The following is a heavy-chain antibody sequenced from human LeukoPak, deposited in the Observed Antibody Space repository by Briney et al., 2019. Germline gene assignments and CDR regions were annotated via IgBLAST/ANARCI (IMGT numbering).Heavy chain of an antibody. D-gene: IGHD6-6*01. Sequence: SEILPLTCSVSGGSVSNYYWSWIRQPPGKGLEWIGYVYYTGSTNYNPSLKSRVTMFEDKSKNQFSLRLYSVTVADAAVYYCARHFAYSSSSYFDYWGQGSLVTVSS. V-gene: IGHV4-59*08. CDR2: VYYTGST. CDR3: ARHFAYSSSSYFDY. CDR1: GGSVSNYY. J-gene: IGHJ4*02.